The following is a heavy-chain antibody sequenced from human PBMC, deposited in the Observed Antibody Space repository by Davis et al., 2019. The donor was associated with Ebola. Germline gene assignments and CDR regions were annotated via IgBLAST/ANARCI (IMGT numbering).Heavy chain of an antibody. CDR1: AFPFSDYY. V-gene: IGHV3-11*06. Sequence: GGSLRLSCAASAFPFSDYYMSWIRQAPGKGLEWVSYISSSSSYTNYAASVKGRFTISRDNAKNSLYLQMNSLRAEDTAVYYCARGRRYCSGGSCFLFDIWGQGTMVTVSS. CDR3: ARGRRYCSGGSCFLFDI. CDR2: ISSSSSYT. J-gene: IGHJ3*02. D-gene: IGHD2-15*01.